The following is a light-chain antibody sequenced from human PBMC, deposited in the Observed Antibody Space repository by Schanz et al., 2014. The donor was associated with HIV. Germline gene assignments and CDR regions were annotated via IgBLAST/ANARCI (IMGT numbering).Light chain of an antibody. Sequence: DIQMTQSPSTMSASVGDRVTITCRANQGIGNSLAWFQQKPGKVPKRLIYTASSLQSGVPSRFSGSGYGTEFTLTISSLQPEDFATYYCHHYDTSSLTFGPGTKLDIK. CDR1: QGIGNS. CDR3: HHYDTSSLT. CDR2: TAS. J-gene: IGKJ2*01. V-gene: IGKV1-17*03.